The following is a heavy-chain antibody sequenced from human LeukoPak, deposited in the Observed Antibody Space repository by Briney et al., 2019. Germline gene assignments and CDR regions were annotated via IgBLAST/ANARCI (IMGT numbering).Heavy chain of an antibody. CDR2: INTNTGNP. D-gene: IGHD6-13*01. CDR1: GYTFSNYP. Sequence: ASVKVSCKTSGYTFSNYPLNWVRQAPGQGLEWMGWINTNTGNPTYAQGFTGRFVFSLDTSVSTAFLQISSLKPEDTVVYYCARDLRTAAASPGFDPWGQGTLVTVSS. CDR3: ARDLRTAAASPGFDP. V-gene: IGHV7-4-1*02. J-gene: IGHJ5*02.